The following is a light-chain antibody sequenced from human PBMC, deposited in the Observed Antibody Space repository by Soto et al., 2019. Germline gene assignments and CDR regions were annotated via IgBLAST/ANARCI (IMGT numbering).Light chain of an antibody. CDR2: VAS. J-gene: IGKJ1*01. CDR1: QSVSSN. V-gene: IGKV3-15*01. CDR3: QQYNNWPQT. Sequence: EIVMTQSPATLSVSPGERATLSCRASQSVSSNLAWYQQKPGQAPRLLIYVASTRATGIPARFSGSGSGTDFPLTISTLQSEDFAVYYGQQYNNWPQTFGQGTKVEIK.